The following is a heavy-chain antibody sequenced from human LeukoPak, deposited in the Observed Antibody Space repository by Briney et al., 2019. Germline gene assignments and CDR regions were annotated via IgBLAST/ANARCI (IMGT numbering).Heavy chain of an antibody. V-gene: IGHV4-34*01. CDR1: GGSFSGYY. J-gene: IGHJ4*02. Sequence: PSETLSLTCAVYGGSFSGYYWSWIRQPPGKGLEWIGEINHSGSTNYNPSLKSRVTISVDTSKTQFSLKLSSVTAADTAVYYCARGRPRGYSYGFAPALDYWGQGTLVTVSS. D-gene: IGHD5-18*01. CDR3: ARGRPRGYSYGFAPALDY. CDR2: INHSGST.